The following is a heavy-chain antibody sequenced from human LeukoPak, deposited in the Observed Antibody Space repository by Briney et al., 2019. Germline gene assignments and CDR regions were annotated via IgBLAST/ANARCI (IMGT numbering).Heavy chain of an antibody. Sequence: GGSLRLSCAASGFTFSNYWMNWVRQVPGKGLEWVATIKQDGGERYYVDSVEGRFTISRDNGKTSVYLQMNSLRADDTAVYYCVRLRDGYNPYYFDYWGQGTLVTVSS. D-gene: IGHD5-12*01. V-gene: IGHV3-7*03. J-gene: IGHJ4*02. CDR2: IKQDGGER. CDR1: GFTFSNYW. CDR3: VRLRDGYNPYYFDY.